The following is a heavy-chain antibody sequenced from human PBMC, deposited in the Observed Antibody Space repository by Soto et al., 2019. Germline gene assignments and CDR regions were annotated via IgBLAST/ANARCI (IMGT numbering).Heavy chain of an antibody. D-gene: IGHD3-9*01. J-gene: IGHJ6*02. V-gene: IGHV3-9*01. Sequence: PGGSLRLSCAASGFTFDDYAMHWVRQAPGKGLEWVSGISWNSGSIGYADSVKGRFTISRDNAKNSLYLQMNSLRAEDTALYYCAKDIFPHFDWLFPGMDVWGQGTTVTVSS. CDR2: ISWNSGSI. CDR1: GFTFDDYA. CDR3: AKDIFPHFDWLFPGMDV.